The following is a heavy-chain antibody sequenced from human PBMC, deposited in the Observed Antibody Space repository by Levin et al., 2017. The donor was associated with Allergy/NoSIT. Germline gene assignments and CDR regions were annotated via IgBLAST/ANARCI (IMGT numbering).Heavy chain of an antibody. V-gene: IGHV1-69*13. D-gene: IGHD3-16*01. CDR2: IIPIFGTA. CDR1: GGTFNNYV. J-gene: IGHJ4*02. Sequence: EASVKVSCEVSGGTFNNYVISWVRQAPGQGLEWMGGIIPIFGTAMYAQKFQGRVTISADESTTTGYMELTSLKSDDTAMYYCARDRTGWGWAFDWGQGTLVTVSS. CDR3: ARDRTGWGWAFD.